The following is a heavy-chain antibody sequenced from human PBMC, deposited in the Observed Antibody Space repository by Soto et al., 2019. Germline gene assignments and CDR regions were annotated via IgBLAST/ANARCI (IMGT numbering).Heavy chain of an antibody. J-gene: IGHJ6*02. CDR1: GFTFSSSS. V-gene: IGHV3-48*01. CDR2: ISRSSITI. D-gene: IGHD5-18*01. CDR3: ARDVGETWIQTHWNYYYYGMDV. Sequence: PVGSLRLSCAASGFTFSSSSMNWFRQAPGKGLGWVSYISRSSITIYSADSVKGRSTISRDSAKISLYPQMNSLRAEDTAVYSFARDVGETWIQTHWNYYYYGMDVWGQGTTVTVSS.